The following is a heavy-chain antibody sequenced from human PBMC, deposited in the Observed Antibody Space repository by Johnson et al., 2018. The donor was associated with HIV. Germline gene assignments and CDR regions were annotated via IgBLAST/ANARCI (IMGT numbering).Heavy chain of an antibody. V-gene: IGHV3-66*01. D-gene: IGHD3-10*01. CDR2: IYSGGST. J-gene: IGHJ3*02. CDR3: ARDASYYGSANDAFDI. Sequence: ELQLVEPVVGVVQPGRSLRLSCAASGFTFSSYAFHWVRQAPAQGLAWVSVIYSGGSTYYADSVKGRFTISRDNSKNTLYLQMNSLRAEDTAVYYCARDASYYGSANDAFDIWGQGTMVTVSS. CDR1: GFTFSSYA.